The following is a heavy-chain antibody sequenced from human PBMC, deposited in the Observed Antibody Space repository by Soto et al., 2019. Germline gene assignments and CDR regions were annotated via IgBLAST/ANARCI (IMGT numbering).Heavy chain of an antibody. Sequence: EVHLVQSGGGLVQPGGSLRLSCVASGFTVTRNYMSWLRQAPGKGLEWLSVLYSDGTTYYADSVKGRFTISRDNSKNTVFLQMNSLRAEDTAVYYCARDAQAYCSRTSCTLNWFDPWGQGPLVTVSS. V-gene: IGHV3-66*01. J-gene: IGHJ5*02. D-gene: IGHD2-2*01. CDR2: LYSDGTT. CDR1: GFTVTRNY. CDR3: ARDAQAYCSRTSCTLNWFDP.